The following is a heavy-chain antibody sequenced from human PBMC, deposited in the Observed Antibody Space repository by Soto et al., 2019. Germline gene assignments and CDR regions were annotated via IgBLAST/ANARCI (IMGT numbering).Heavy chain of an antibody. CDR1: GGSFSGYY. CDR3: ARGALGLERVTKAPVGGRGGYFDY. V-gene: IGHV4-34*01. D-gene: IGHD4-17*01. Sequence: QVQLQQWGAGLLKPSETLSLTCAVYGGSFSGYYWSWIRQPPGKGLEWIGEINHSGSTNYNPSPKGRVTISVDTSTNRFSLKLSSVTAADTAVYYCARGALGLERVTKAPVGGRGGYFDYWGQGTLVTVSS. J-gene: IGHJ4*02. CDR2: INHSGST.